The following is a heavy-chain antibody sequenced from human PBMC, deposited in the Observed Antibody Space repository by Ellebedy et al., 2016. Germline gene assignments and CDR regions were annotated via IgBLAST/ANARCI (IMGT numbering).Heavy chain of an antibody. J-gene: IGHJ4*02. V-gene: IGHV1-18*01. Sequence: ASVKVSCXASGYTFTSYGISWVRQAPGQGLEWMGWISAYNGNTNYAQKLQGRVTMTTDTSTSTAYMELRSLRSDDTAVYYCARGGGFLEWLSEPVNFDYWGQGTLVTVSS. CDR2: ISAYNGNT. CDR3: ARGGGFLEWLSEPVNFDY. CDR1: GYTFTSYG. D-gene: IGHD3-3*01.